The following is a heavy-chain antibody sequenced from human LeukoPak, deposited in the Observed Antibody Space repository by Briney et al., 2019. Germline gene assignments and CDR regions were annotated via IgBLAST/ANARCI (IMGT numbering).Heavy chain of an antibody. CDR3: ASHPYYYDSSGYFGPRTGYYYYYMDV. CDR1: GGSISSSSYY. CDR2: IYYSGST. Sequence: PSETLSLTCTVSGGSISSSSYYWGWIRQPPGKGLEWIGSIYYSGSTYYNPSLKSRVTISVETSKNYFSLKLSSVTAADTAVYYCASHPYYYDSSGYFGPRTGYYYYYMDVWGKGTTVTVSS. J-gene: IGHJ6*03. D-gene: IGHD3-22*01. V-gene: IGHV4-39*02.